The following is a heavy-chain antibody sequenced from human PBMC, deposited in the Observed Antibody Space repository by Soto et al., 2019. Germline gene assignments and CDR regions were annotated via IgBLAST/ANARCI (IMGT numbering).Heavy chain of an antibody. Sequence: EVQLVESGGGLVKPGGSLRLSCAASGFTFSSYSMNWVRQAPGKGLEWVSSISSSSSYIYYADSVKGRFTISRDNAKNSLYLQMNSMRAEDTAVYYCAREEVGAVDYWGQGALVTVSS. CDR1: GFTFSSYS. D-gene: IGHD3-16*01. CDR3: AREEVGAVDY. V-gene: IGHV3-21*01. CDR2: ISSSSSYI. J-gene: IGHJ4*02.